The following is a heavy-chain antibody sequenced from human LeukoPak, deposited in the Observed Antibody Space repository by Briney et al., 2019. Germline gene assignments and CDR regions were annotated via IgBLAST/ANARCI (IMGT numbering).Heavy chain of an antibody. CDR3: ARDLGGGFFDY. V-gene: IGHV3-21*01. D-gene: IGHD3-16*01. J-gene: IGHJ4*02. CDR1: GFIFRSYS. CDR2: TSSSRSYI. Sequence: GGPLRLSCADSGFIFRSYSINWVRQAPGKGLEWVSSTSSSRSYIHYADSVKGRFTISRDDAKNSLYLQMSNLRAEDTAVYYCARDLGGGFFDYWGQGTLVTVSS.